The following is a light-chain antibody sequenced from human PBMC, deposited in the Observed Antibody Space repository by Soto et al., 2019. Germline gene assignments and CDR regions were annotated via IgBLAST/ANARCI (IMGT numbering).Light chain of an antibody. J-gene: IGKJ5*01. CDR3: QQRSNWPIT. CDR1: QSVSSY. CDR2: DAS. V-gene: IGKV3-11*01. Sequence: EIVLSQSPTTLCLSPGEKATRSCRASQSVSSYLAWYQQKPGQAPRLLIYDASNRATGIPARFSGSGSGTDFTLTISSLEPEDFAVYYCQQRSNWPITSGQGTRLEI.